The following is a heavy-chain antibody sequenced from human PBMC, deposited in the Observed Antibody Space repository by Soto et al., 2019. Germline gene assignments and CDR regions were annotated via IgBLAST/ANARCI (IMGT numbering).Heavy chain of an antibody. V-gene: IGHV1-18*01. J-gene: IGHJ4*02. CDR2: ISAYNGNT. Sequence: ASAKVSCKASGYTFTSYGISWVRQAPGQGLEWMGWISAYNGNTNYAQKLQGRVTMTTDTSTSTAYMELRSLRSDDTAVYYCARVRAHRYGGGDCYFDYWGQGTLVTVSS. D-gene: IGHD2-21*02. CDR1: GYTFTSYG. CDR3: ARVRAHRYGGGDCYFDY.